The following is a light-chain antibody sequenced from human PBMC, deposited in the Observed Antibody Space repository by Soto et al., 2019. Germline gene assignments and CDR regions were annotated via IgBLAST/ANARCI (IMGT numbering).Light chain of an antibody. V-gene: IGKV3-11*01. Sequence: EIVLTQSPATLSLSPGERATLSCRASQSVGSFLAWYQQKSGQAPRLLIYNASSRDPGIPARFSGSGSGTDFTLTISSLEPEDFAGYYCQHRSNWLGTFGHGTKVDIK. CDR2: NAS. CDR1: QSVGSF. J-gene: IGKJ3*01. CDR3: QHRSNWLGT.